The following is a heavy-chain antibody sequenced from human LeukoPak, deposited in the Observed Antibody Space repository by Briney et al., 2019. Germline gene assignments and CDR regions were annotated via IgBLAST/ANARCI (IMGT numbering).Heavy chain of an antibody. J-gene: IGHJ4*02. CDR1: GFTFSSYA. V-gene: IGHV3-30-3*01. Sequence: GGSLRLSCAASGFTFSSYAMHWVRQAPGKGLEWVAVISYDGSNKYYADSVKGRFTISRDNSKNTLYLQMNSLRAEDTAVYYCARVRGSSSPERFDYWGQGTLVTVSS. D-gene: IGHD6-6*01. CDR3: ARVRGSSSPERFDY. CDR2: ISYDGSNK.